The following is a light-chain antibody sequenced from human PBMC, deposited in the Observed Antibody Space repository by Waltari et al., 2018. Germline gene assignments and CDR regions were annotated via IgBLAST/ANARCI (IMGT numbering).Light chain of an antibody. V-gene: IGLV2-23*02. CDR1: HSNVAILHL. J-gene: IGLJ1*01. CDR2: EIS. Sequence: QSALTQPASVSVSPGQSITISFTAVHSNVAILHLFSWYQHHPGRNPRLLIYEISQRPSGISNRFSGSKSGNTASLTISGLQPEDEADYFCCSFAGYGIYVFGSGTQVSVL. CDR3: CSFAGYGIYV.